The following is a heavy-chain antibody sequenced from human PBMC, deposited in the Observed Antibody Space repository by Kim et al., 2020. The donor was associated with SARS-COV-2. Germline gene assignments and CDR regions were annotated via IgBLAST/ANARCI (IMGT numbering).Heavy chain of an antibody. V-gene: IGHV4-39*07. Sequence: SETLSLTCTVSGGSISSSSYYWGWIRQPPGKGLEWIGSIYYSGSTYYNPSLKSRVTISVDTSKNQFSLKLSSVTAADTAVYYCARDSAHDTRYNWFDPWGQGTLVTVSS. CDR3: ARDSAHDTRYNWFDP. J-gene: IGHJ5*02. CDR2: IYYSGST. D-gene: IGHD1-1*01. CDR1: GGSISSSSYY.